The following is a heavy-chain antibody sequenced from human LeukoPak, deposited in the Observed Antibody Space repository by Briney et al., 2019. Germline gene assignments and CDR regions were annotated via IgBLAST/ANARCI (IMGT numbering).Heavy chain of an antibody. CDR1: GGSISSYY. CDR3: ARDPYYYDSSGPPVVDAFDI. V-gene: IGHV4-4*07. D-gene: IGHD3-22*01. Sequence: PSETLSLTCTVSGGSISSYYWSWIRQPAGKGLEWIGRIYTSGSTNYNPSLKSRVTMSVDTSKNQFSLKLSSVTAADTAVYYCARDPYYYDSSGPPVVDAFDIWGQGTMVTVSS. J-gene: IGHJ3*02. CDR2: IYTSGST.